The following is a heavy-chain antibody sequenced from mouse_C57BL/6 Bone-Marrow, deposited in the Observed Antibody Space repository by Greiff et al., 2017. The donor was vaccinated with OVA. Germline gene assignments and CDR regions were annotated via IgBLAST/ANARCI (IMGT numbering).Heavy chain of an antibody. Sequence: QVQLQQPGAELVKPGALVKLSCKASGYTFTSYWMHWVKQRPGQGLEWIGMIHPNSGSTNYNEKFKSKATLTVDKSSSTAYMQLSSLTSEDSAVYYCARGFYYYGSSQFAYWGQGTLVTVSA. CDR3: ARGFYYYGSSQFAY. J-gene: IGHJ3*01. CDR2: IHPNSGST. CDR1: GYTFTSYW. V-gene: IGHV1-64*01. D-gene: IGHD1-1*01.